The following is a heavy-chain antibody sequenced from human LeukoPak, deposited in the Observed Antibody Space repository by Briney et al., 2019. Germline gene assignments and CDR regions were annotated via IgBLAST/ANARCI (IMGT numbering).Heavy chain of an antibody. CDR1: GFTFGDYA. V-gene: IGHV3-49*04. D-gene: IGHD3-22*01. Sequence: GGSLRLSCTAYGFTFGDYAMSWVRQAPGKGLEWVGFIRSKAYGGTTEYAASVKGRFTISRDDSKSIAYLQMNSLKTEDTAVYYCTRAESGYYYLTNAFDIWGQGTMVTVSS. J-gene: IGHJ3*02. CDR3: TRAESGYYYLTNAFDI. CDR2: IRSKAYGGTT.